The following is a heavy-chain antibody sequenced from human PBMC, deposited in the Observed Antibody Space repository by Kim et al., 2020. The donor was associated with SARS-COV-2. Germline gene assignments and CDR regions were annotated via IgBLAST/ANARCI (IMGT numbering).Heavy chain of an antibody. J-gene: IGHJ6*02. V-gene: IGHV3-30*01. D-gene: IGHD2-15*01. Sequence: ADSVKGRCTTSRDNSKNTLYLQMNSLRAEDKAVYYCARVLAATAYYGMDVWCQGTTVTVSS. CDR3: ARVLAATAYYGMDV.